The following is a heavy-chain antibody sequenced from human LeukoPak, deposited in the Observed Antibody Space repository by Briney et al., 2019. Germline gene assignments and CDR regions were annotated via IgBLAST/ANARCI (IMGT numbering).Heavy chain of an antibody. CDR3: ARTVKYYYDSSGYFFDY. D-gene: IGHD3-22*01. V-gene: IGHV3-23*01. CDR2: ISGSGGST. J-gene: IGHJ4*02. CDR1: GFTFSSYA. Sequence: GGSLRLSCAASGFTFSSYAMSWVRQAPGKGLEWVSAISGSGGSTYYADSVKGRFTISRDNAKNSLYLQMNSLRAEDTAVYYCARTVKYYYDSSGYFFDYWGQGTLVTVSS.